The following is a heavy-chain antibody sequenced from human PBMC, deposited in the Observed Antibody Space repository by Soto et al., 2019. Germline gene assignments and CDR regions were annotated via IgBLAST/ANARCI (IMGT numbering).Heavy chain of an antibody. CDR2: IYYSGST. D-gene: IGHD2-15*01. Sequence: QLQLQESGPGLVKPSETLSLTCTVSGGSISSSSYYWGWIRQPPGKGLEWIGSIYYSGSTYYNPSLKSRVTISVDTSKNQFSLKLSSVTAADTAVYYCARLGCSGGSCYSPPYYYYYYMDVWGKGTTVTVSS. CDR3: ARLGCSGGSCYSPPYYYYYYMDV. CDR1: GGSISSSSYY. J-gene: IGHJ6*03. V-gene: IGHV4-39*01.